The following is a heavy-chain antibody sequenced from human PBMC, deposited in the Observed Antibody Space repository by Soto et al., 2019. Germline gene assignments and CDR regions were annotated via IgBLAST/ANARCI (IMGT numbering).Heavy chain of an antibody. V-gene: IGHV3-23*01. Sequence: LRLSCAASGFTFSSYAMSWVRQAPGKGLEWVSAISGSGGSTYYADSVKGRFTISRDNSKNTLYLQMNSLRAEDTAVYYCAKDGSDSSGYYTYYFDYWGQGTLVTVSS. J-gene: IGHJ4*02. CDR3: AKDGSDSSGYYTYYFDY. D-gene: IGHD3-22*01. CDR2: ISGSGGST. CDR1: GFTFSSYA.